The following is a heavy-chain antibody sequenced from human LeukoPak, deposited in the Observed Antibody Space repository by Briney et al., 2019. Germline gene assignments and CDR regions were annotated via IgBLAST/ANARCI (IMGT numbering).Heavy chain of an antibody. Sequence: GGSLRLSCAASGFTFSSYSMNWVRQAPGKGLEWVSYISSSSSTIYYADSVKGRFTISRDNAKNSLYLQMNSLRAEDTAVYYCARVKGLNWFDPWGQGTLVTVSS. CDR2: ISSSSSTI. CDR1: GFTFSSYS. J-gene: IGHJ5*02. V-gene: IGHV3-48*01. CDR3: ARVKGLNWFDP.